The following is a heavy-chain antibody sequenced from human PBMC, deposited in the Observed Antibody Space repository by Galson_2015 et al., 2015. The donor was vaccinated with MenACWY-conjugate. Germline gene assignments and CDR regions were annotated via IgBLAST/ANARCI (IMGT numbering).Heavy chain of an antibody. Sequence: ETLSLTCTVSGYSTSSGSFWAWIRQTPGKGLEWLGTTHHSGSTYYNPSLGNRGTISLDTSKNEVSLRLNSVTAADSAVYYCARRVRRLTKPFDSWGQGLLVTVSS. CDR3: ARRVRRLTKPFDS. D-gene: IGHD3-10*01. CDR1: GYSTSSGSF. CDR2: THHSGST. V-gene: IGHV4-38-2*02. J-gene: IGHJ4*02.